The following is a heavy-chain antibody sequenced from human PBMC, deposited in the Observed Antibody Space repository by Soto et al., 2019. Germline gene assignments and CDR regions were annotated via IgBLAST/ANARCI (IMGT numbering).Heavy chain of an antibody. CDR2: ISSSSAYI. CDR3: ARAVSDYDSVWGGYRPPLFDY. CDR1: GFTLSSYS. J-gene: IGHJ4*02. V-gene: IGHV3-21*01. D-gene: IGHD3-16*02. Sequence: EVQLVESGGGLVKPGGSLRLSCAASGFTLSSYSMSWVRQAPGKGLEWVSSISSSSAYIYYADSLKGRFTISRDNAKNSLYLQMNSLRAADTAVYYCARAVSDYDSVWGGYRPPLFDYWGQGTLVTVSS.